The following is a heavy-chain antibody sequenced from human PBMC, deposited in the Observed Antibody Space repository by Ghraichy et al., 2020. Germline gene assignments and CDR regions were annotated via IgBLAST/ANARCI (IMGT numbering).Heavy chain of an antibody. CDR3: TRHIDRGSGEF. D-gene: IGHD3-10*01. CDR1: GFTFGDYA. J-gene: IGHJ4*02. V-gene: IGHV3-49*03. CDR2: ITSNAYGGTA. Sequence: GGSLRLSCTASGFTFGDYAMSWFRQAQGKGLEWVGFITSNAYGGTAEYGASVPGRFTISRDDSKSIGYLQMNSLRTEDTAVYYCTRHIDRGSGEFWGQGTLVTVSS.